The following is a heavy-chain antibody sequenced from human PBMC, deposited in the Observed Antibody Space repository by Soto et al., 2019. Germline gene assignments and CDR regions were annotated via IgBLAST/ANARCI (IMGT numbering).Heavy chain of an antibody. J-gene: IGHJ6*02. CDR3: ARGFGELLTYYYYGMDV. CDR1: GFTFISYD. D-gene: IGHD3-10*01. Sequence: WGSLRLSCAASGFTFISYDMHLFRQSTVKGLEWVSAIGTAGDTYYPGSVKGRFTISRENAKNSLYLQMNSLRAGDTAVYYCARGFGELLTYYYYGMDVWGQGTTVTVSS. V-gene: IGHV3-13*01. CDR2: IGTAGDT.